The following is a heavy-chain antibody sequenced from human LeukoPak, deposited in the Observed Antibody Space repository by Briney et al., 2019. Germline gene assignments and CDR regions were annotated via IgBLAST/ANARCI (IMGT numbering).Heavy chain of an antibody. V-gene: IGHV4-59*01. CDR1: GGSISSYY. CDR3: ASPDGSGWYFDL. Sequence: KPSETLSLTCTVSGGSISSYYWSWIRQPPGKGLEWIGYIYYSGSTNYNPSLKSRVTISVDTSKNQFSLKLSSVTAADTAVYYCASPDGSGWYFDLWGRGTLVTVSS. J-gene: IGHJ2*01. D-gene: IGHD5-24*01. CDR2: IYYSGST.